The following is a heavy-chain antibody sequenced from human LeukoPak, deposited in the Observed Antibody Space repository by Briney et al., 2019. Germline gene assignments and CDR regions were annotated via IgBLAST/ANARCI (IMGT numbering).Heavy chain of an antibody. CDR2: IKQDGSEK. Sequence: GGSLRLSCAASGFTFSSYWMSWVRQAPGKGLEWVANIKQDGSEKYYVDSVKGRFTISRDNAKNSLYLQMNSLRAEDTAVYYCARGPYLGYSYGRFHFDPWGQGTLVTVSS. CDR1: GFTFSSYW. J-gene: IGHJ5*02. D-gene: IGHD5-18*01. V-gene: IGHV3-7*01. CDR3: ARGPYLGYSYGRFHFDP.